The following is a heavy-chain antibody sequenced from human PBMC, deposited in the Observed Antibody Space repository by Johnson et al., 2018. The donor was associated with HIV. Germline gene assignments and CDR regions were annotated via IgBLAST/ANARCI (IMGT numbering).Heavy chain of an antibody. Sequence: VQLVESGGGLVQPGGSLRLSCAASGFTFSRYWMSWVRPAPGKGLEWVANIHQDGSEKYYVDSVKGRFTISRDNAKNSLYLQMNSLRAEDTAVYYCAGDMSDSAWGDAFDIWGQGTMVTVSP. J-gene: IGHJ3*02. CDR1: GFTFSRYW. V-gene: IGHV3-7*01. CDR3: AGDMSDSAWGDAFDI. D-gene: IGHD3-16*01. CDR2: IHQDGSEK.